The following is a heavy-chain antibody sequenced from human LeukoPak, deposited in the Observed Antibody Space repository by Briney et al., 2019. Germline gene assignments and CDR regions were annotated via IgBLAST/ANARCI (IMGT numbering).Heavy chain of an antibody. D-gene: IGHD6-19*01. CDR1: GGSISSSNW. Sequence: SETLSVTLAVSGGSISSSNWWSWVRQPPGKGLEWIGEIYHRGSTNYNPSLKSRVTNSLDKSKNQFSMKLSSVTAADTAVYYCARGWYSRGWYGLYYFDYWGAGKLWTVSS. J-gene: IGHJ4*01. CDR3: ARGWYSRGWYGLYYFDY. V-gene: IGHV4-4*02. CDR2: IYHRGST.